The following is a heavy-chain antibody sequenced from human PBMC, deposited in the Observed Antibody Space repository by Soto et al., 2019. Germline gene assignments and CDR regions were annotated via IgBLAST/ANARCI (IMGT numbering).Heavy chain of an antibody. CDR3: ARDVAVAGAGGYDAFDI. J-gene: IGHJ3*02. Sequence: QVQLVQSGAEVKKPGASVKVSCKASGYTFTSYGISWVRQAPGQGLEWMGWISAYNGNTNYAQKLQGRVTMTTDTSTSTAYMELRSPRSDDTAVYYCARDVAVAGAGGYDAFDIWGQGTMVTVSS. V-gene: IGHV1-18*01. CDR2: ISAYNGNT. D-gene: IGHD6-19*01. CDR1: GYTFTSYG.